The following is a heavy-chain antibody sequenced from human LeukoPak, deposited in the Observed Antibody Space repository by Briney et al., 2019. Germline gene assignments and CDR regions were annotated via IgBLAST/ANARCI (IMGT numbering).Heavy chain of an antibody. CDR1: RFTFSSYG. D-gene: IGHD5-12*01. CDR2: IRYDGSNK. V-gene: IGHV3-30*02. CDR3: AKAAWLELDSPVDY. Sequence: GGTLSLYCAAYRFTFSSYGMHWVRQAPGKGLVGVTFIRYDGSNKYYADSVKGRFTISRENSKNTRYLQMDSLRAEYRAVYYCAKAAWLELDSPVDYWGQGTLVTVSS. J-gene: IGHJ4*02.